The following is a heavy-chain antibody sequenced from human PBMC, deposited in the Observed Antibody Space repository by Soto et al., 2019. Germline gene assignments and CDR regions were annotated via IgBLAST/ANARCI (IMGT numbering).Heavy chain of an antibody. J-gene: IGHJ4*02. Sequence: PGGSLRLSCAASGFTFSSYGMHWVRQAPGKGLEWVAVISYDGSNKYYADSVKGRFTISRDNSKNTLYLQMNSLRAEDTAVYYCAKESGLSRYDRPTGYFDYWGQGTMVTVSS. D-gene: IGHD3-22*01. CDR1: GFTFSSYG. V-gene: IGHV3-30*18. CDR3: AKESGLSRYDRPTGYFDY. CDR2: ISYDGSNK.